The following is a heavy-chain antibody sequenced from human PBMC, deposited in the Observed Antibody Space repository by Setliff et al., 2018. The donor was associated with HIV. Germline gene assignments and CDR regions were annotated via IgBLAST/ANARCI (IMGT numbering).Heavy chain of an antibody. V-gene: IGHV1-46*01. CDR2: INPRDGST. Sequence: ASVKVSCKASGYTLTDHYIHWVRQAPGQGLEWMGRINPRDGSTGYAQRFQGRVTMTRDTSRGTVYMELRSLRSEDTAVYCCARAPFTSGHYGADYWGQGALVTVSS. CDR1: GYTLTDHY. CDR3: ARAPFTSGHYGADY. J-gene: IGHJ4*02. D-gene: IGHD3-10*01.